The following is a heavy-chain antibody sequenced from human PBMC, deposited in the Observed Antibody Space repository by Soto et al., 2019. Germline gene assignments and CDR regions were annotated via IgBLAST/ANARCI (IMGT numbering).Heavy chain of an antibody. V-gene: IGHV3-21*01. Sequence: EVQLVESGGGLVKPGGSLRLSCAASGFTFSSYSMNWVRQAPGKGLEWVSSISSSSSYIYYADSVKGRFTISRDNAKNSMYLQMNSLGAEDTAVYYGARDGGAAGTATTYNWFDPWGQGTLVTVSS. D-gene: IGHD6-13*01. CDR2: ISSSSSYI. CDR1: GFTFSSYS. J-gene: IGHJ5*02. CDR3: ARDGGAAGTATTYNWFDP.